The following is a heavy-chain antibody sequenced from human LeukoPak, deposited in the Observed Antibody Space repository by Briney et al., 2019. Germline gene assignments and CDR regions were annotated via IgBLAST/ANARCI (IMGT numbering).Heavy chain of an antibody. V-gene: IGHV3-30*03. J-gene: IGHJ3*02. CDR1: GFTVSSYG. CDR3: ASGGVAIAFAFDI. D-gene: IGHD3-3*01. Sequence: GGSLRLSCAASGFTVSSYGMHWVRQAPGKGLEWVAVISYDGSNKYYADSVKGRFTISRDNSKNTLYLQMNSLRAEDTAVYYCASGGVAIAFAFDIWGQGTMVTVSS. CDR2: ISYDGSNK.